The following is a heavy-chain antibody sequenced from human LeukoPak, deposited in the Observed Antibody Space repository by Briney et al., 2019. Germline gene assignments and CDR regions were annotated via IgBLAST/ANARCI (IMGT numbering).Heavy chain of an antibody. CDR2: IWYDGSNA. CDR1: GFTFNNYG. CDR3: ARVTYYYGSADNWFDP. J-gene: IGHJ5*02. V-gene: IGHV3-33*01. D-gene: IGHD3-10*01. Sequence: GGSLRLSCAASGFTFNNYGMHWVRQAPGKGLEGVAVIWYDGSNAYYADSVKGRFTISRDNSNNTLYLQMNSLRAEDTAVYYCARVTYYYGSADNWFDPWGQGTLVTVSS.